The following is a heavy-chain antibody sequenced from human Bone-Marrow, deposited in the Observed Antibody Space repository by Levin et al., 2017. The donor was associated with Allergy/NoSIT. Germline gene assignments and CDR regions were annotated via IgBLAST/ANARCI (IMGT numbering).Heavy chain of an antibody. Sequence: GASVKVSCKASGYKFTNYYIHWVRQAPGQGLEWMGGVNPSGGSTNYAQKFQGRVTMTRDTSTSTVYMEVTSLRSEDTAVYYCARATFSDDSSTYYFQWFDPWGQGTLVTVSS. V-gene: IGHV1-46*01. J-gene: IGHJ5*02. D-gene: IGHD3-22*01. CDR1: GYKFTNYY. CDR2: VNPSGGST. CDR3: ARATFSDDSSTYYFQWFDP.